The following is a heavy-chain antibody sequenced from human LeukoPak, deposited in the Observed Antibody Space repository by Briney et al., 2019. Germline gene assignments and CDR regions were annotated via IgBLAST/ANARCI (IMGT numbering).Heavy chain of an antibody. CDR3: ARGYDSSGYFSD. CDR2: IDTNTGNP. V-gene: IGHV7-4-1*02. Sequence: ASVKVSCKASGYTFSSNAINWVRQAPGQGLEWMGWIDTNTGNPTYAQGLTGRFVSSLDTSVSTAYLQISSLKAEDTGEYFCARGYDSSGYFSDWGQGTLVTVSS. CDR1: GYTFSSNA. D-gene: IGHD3-22*01. J-gene: IGHJ4*02.